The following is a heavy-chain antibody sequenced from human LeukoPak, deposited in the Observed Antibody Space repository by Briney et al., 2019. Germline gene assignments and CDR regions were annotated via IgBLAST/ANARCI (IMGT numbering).Heavy chain of an antibody. CDR1: GFTFSSYE. J-gene: IGHJ3*02. CDR3: TRRGAASDAFDI. V-gene: IGHV3-74*01. Sequence: PGGSLRLSCAASGFTFSSYEMNWVRQAPGKGLVWVSRIKYDGSSTNYADSVTGRFTISRDNAKNTLYLQMNTLRAEDTAVYYCTRRGAASDAFDIWGQGTMVTVSS. D-gene: IGHD3-16*01. CDR2: IKYDGSST.